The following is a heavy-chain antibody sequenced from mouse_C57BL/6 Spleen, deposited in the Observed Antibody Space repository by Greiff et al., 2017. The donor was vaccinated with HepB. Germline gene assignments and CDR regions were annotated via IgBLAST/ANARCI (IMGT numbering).Heavy chain of an antibody. CDR2: IRSKSNNYAT. Sequence: EVQLVESGGGLVQPKGSLKLSCAASGFSFNTYAMNWVRQAPGKGLEWVARIRSKSNNYATYYADSVKDRFTISRDDSESMLYLQMNNLKTEDTAMYYCVRRGTTVVAEYYYAMDYWGQGTSVTVSS. CDR3: VRRGTTVVAEYYYAMDY. J-gene: IGHJ4*01. D-gene: IGHD1-1*01. V-gene: IGHV10-1*01. CDR1: GFSFNTYA.